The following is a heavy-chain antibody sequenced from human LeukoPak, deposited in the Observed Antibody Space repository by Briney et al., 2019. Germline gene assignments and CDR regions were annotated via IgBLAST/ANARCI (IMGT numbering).Heavy chain of an antibody. J-gene: IGHJ6*03. Sequence: GGSLRLSCAASGFTFSSYGMHWVRQAPGKGLEWVAVISYDGNNKYNADSVKGRFTISRDNSNNTLYLQMNSLRAEDTAVYYCAKDKVLSRYYYVDDWGKGTTVTVSS. CDR1: GFTFSSYG. CDR3: AKDKVLSRYYYVDD. CDR2: ISYDGNNK. V-gene: IGHV3-30*18. D-gene: IGHD1-1*01.